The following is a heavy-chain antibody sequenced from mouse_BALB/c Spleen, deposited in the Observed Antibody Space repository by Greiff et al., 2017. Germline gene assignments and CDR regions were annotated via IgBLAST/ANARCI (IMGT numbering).Heavy chain of an antibody. CDR2: IRLKSNNYAT. CDR1: GFTFSNYW. V-gene: IGHV6-6*02. D-gene: IGHD1-1*01. CDR3: TRSATVVDYFDY. Sequence: EVKLLESGGGLVQPGGSMKLSCVASGFTFSNYWMNWVRQSPEKGLEWVAEIRLKSNNYATHYAESVKGRFTISRDDSKSSVYLQMNNLRAEDTGIYYCTRSATVVDYFDYWGQGTTLTVSS. J-gene: IGHJ2*01.